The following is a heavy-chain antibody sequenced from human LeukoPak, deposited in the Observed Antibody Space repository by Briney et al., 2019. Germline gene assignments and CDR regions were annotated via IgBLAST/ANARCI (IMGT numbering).Heavy chain of an antibody. D-gene: IGHD2-15*01. Sequence: SETLSLTCAVYGGSFSGYYWSWIRQPPGKGLEWIGEISHSGSTNYNPSLKSRVTISVDTSKNQFSLKLSSVTAADTAVYYCVRGGSSRPRGMDVWGQGTTVTVSS. CDR3: VRGGSSRPRGMDV. V-gene: IGHV4-34*01. CDR1: GGSFSGYY. CDR2: ISHSGST. J-gene: IGHJ6*02.